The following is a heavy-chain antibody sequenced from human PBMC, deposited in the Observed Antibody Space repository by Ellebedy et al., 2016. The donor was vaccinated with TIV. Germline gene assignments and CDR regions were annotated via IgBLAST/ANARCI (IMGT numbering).Heavy chain of an antibody. CDR2: ISYDGSNK. V-gene: IGHV3-30*18. Sequence: GGSLRLSXAASGFTFSSYGVHWVRQAPGKGLEWVAVISYDGSNKYYADSVKGRFTISRDNSKNTLYLQMNSLRAEDTAVYYCAKGGSSSTSKQRPRGYYYYMDVWGKGTTVTVSS. CDR3: AKGGSSSTSKQRPRGYYYYMDV. CDR1: GFTFSSYG. D-gene: IGHD2-2*01. J-gene: IGHJ6*03.